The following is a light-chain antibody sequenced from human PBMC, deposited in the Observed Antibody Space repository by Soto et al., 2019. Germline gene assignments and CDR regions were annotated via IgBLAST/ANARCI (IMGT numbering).Light chain of an antibody. CDR2: DVS. Sequence: HSALTQPASVSGSPGQSITISCTGTSSDIGGYNYVSWYQQHPDKAPKLVIYDVSDRPSGISHRFSGSKSGNTASLTISGLQADYEADYYCSTYTRGRVSALGTGTKVTVL. CDR3: STYTRGRVSA. CDR1: SSDIGGYNY. V-gene: IGLV2-14*01. J-gene: IGLJ1*01.